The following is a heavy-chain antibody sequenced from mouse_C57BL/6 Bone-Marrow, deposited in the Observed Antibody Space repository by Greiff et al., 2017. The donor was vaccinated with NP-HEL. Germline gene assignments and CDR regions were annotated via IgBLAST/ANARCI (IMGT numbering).Heavy chain of an antibody. CDR3: AGYDYWYFDV. Sequence: VQLQQPGAELVKPGASVKLSCKASGYTFTSYWMQWVKQRPGQGLEWIGEIDPSDSYPNYNQKFKGKATLTVDTSSSTAYMQLSSLTSEDSAVYYCAGYDYWYFDVWGTGTTVTVSS. V-gene: IGHV1-50*01. CDR1: GYTFTSYW. CDR2: IDPSDSYP. J-gene: IGHJ1*03. D-gene: IGHD2-2*01.